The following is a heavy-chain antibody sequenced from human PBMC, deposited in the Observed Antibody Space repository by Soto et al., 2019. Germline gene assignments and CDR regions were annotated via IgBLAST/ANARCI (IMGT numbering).Heavy chain of an antibody. CDR1: GYTFTSYG. CDR2: ISAYNGNT. Sequence: ASVKVSCKASGYTFTSYGISWVRQAPGQGLEWMGWISAYNGNTNYAQKLQGRVTMTTDTSTSTAYMELRSLRSDDTAAYYCARARYYYGSGILPHYYFDYWGQGTLVTVSS. CDR3: ARARYYYGSGILPHYYFDY. J-gene: IGHJ4*02. V-gene: IGHV1-18*04. D-gene: IGHD3-10*01.